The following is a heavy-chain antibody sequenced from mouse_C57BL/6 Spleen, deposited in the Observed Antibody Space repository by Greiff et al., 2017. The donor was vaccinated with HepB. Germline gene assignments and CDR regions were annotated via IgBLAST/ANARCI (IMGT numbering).Heavy chain of an antibody. D-gene: IGHD2-2*01. Sequence: EVMLVESGGGLVQPGGSMKLSCAASGFTFSDAWMDWVRQSPEKGLEWVAEIRNKANNHATYYAESVKGRFTISRDNSKSSVYLQMNSLRAEDTGIYYCTRGAMVTESWFAYWGQGTLVTVSA. CDR1: GFTFSDAW. CDR2: IRNKANNHAT. V-gene: IGHV6-6*01. J-gene: IGHJ3*01. CDR3: TRGAMVTESWFAY.